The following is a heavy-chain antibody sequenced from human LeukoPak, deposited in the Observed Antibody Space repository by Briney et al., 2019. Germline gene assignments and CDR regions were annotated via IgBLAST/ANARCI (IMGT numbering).Heavy chain of an antibody. CDR2: ISSSSSYI. V-gene: IGHV3-21*01. D-gene: IGHD3-10*01. Sequence: GGSLKLSCAASGFTFSSHNMNWVRHAPGKGLEWVSSISSSSSYIYYADSVKGRFTISRHNAKNSLYLQMNSLRAEDTAVYYCARGEVHYYGSGSDYWGQGTLVTVSS. J-gene: IGHJ4*02. CDR3: ARGEVHYYGSGSDY. CDR1: GFTFSSHN.